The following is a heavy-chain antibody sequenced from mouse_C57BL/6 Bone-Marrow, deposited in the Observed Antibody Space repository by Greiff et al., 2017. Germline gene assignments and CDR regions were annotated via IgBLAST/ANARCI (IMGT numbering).Heavy chain of an antibody. Sequence: QVQLQQPGAELVMPGASVKLSCKASGYTFTSSWMHWVKQRPGQGLAWIGEIDPSDSYTNYNQKFKGKSTLTVDKSSSTAYMQLSSLTSEDSAVYYGARETTAVEAWFAYWGQGTLVTVSA. CDR2: IDPSDSYT. V-gene: IGHV1-69*01. D-gene: IGHD1-1*01. CDR1: GYTFTSSW. CDR3: ARETTAVEAWFAY. J-gene: IGHJ3*01.